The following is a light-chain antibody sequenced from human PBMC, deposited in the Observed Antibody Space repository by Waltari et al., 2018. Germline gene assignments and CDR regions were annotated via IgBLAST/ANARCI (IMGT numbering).Light chain of an antibody. CDR2: KAS. V-gene: IGKV1-5*01. J-gene: IGKJ1*01. CDR1: QSIINW. Sequence: IQVTQSPSTLSASVGDRVTITCRATQSIINWLAWYQQKPGKAPKRLVYKASTLESGVPSRFSGSGSGTEFTLTISSLQPDDFATYFCQQYNNYTPKTFGQGTKLEIK. CDR3: QQYNNYTPKT.